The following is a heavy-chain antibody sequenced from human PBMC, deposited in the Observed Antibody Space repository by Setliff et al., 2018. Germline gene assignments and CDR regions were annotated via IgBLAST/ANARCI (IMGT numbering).Heavy chain of an antibody. Sequence: GASVKVCCKASGYSFISYDINWVRQAPGQGLEWVGWMNPERDNTGYAQKFQGRVTMTGHASINTAYMELTSLTSEDTAVYYCVRNPLGPEASTPGGYWGQGTLVTVSS. J-gene: IGHJ4*02. CDR2: MNPERDNT. V-gene: IGHV1-8*01. D-gene: IGHD3-16*01. CDR3: VRNPLGPEASTPGGY. CDR1: GYSFISYD.